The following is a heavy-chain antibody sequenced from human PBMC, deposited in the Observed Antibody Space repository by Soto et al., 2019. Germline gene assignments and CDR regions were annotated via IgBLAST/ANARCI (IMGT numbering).Heavy chain of an antibody. J-gene: IGHJ6*03. V-gene: IGHV1-18*01. Sequence: QVQLVQSGTEVKKPGASVKVSCKASGYTFRGYGISWVRQAPGQGPEGMGWVSGYNGNTHYPQKFQGKVTVTTDTSTSTAYMELRSLRSDDTAVYYCAKADSNYAGRFSYYYMDVLGNGTLVTVSS. CDR2: VSGYNGNT. CDR1: GYTFRGYG. D-gene: IGHD4-4*01. CDR3: AKADSNYAGRFSYYYMDV.